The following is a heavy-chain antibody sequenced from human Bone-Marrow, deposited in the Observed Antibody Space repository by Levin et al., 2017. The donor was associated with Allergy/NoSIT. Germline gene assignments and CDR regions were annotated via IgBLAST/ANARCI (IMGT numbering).Heavy chain of an antibody. CDR2: IRSKANSYAT. J-gene: IGHJ5*02. Sequence: PGGSLRLSCAASGFTFSGSAMHWVRQASGKGLEWVGRIRSKANSYATAYAASVKGRFTISRDDSKNTAYLQMNSLKTEDTAVYYCTRGDTMVLPWLDPGKSGFDPWGQGTLVTVSS. D-gene: IGHD3-10*01. V-gene: IGHV3-73*01. CDR1: GFTFSGSA. CDR3: TRGDTMVLPWLDPGKSGFDP.